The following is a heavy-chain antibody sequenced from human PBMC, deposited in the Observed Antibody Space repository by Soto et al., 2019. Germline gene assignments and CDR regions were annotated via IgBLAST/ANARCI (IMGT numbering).Heavy chain of an antibody. J-gene: IGHJ4*02. CDR1: GYTFTSFY. V-gene: IGHV1-46*01. D-gene: IGHD6-13*01. Sequence: QVQLVQSGAEVKEPGASVKVSCKASGYTFTSFYIHWVRQAPGQGLEWRAIINPTGGSTNYAQRFRGRVTLTMDTSTSTVYMELSGLRSEDTAVYYCARNLASADVWGQGTLVTVSS. CDR3: ARNLASADV. CDR2: INPTGGST.